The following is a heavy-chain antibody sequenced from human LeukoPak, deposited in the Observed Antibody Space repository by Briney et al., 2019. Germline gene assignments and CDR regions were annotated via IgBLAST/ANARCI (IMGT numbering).Heavy chain of an antibody. CDR1: GYTFTGYY. V-gene: IGHV1-2*06. J-gene: IGHJ4*02. CDR3: ARVRWEPYYFDY. D-gene: IGHD1-26*01. CDR2: ISPNSGGT. Sequence: ASVKLSCKASGYTFTGYYMHWVRQAPGQGLEWMGRISPNSGGTNYAQKFQGRVTMTRDTSINTAYMGLSRLRSDDTAVYYCARVRWEPYYFDYWGQGTLVTVSS.